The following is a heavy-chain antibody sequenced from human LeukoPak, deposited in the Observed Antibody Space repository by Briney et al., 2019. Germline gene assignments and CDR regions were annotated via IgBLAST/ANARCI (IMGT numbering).Heavy chain of an antibody. V-gene: IGHV1-18*01. Sequence: ASVKVSRKASLYTLTSYGISWVRQAPGQGLECMGWISAYNGNTNYAQKLQGRVTMTTDTSTSTAYMELRSLRSDDTAVYYCARGRAVTTGWFDPWGQGTLVTVSS. J-gene: IGHJ5*02. CDR3: ARGRAVTTGWFDP. CDR2: ISAYNGNT. D-gene: IGHD4-11*01. CDR1: LYTLTSYG.